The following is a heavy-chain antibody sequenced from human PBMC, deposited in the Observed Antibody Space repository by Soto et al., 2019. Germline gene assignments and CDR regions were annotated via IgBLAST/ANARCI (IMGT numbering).Heavy chain of an antibody. V-gene: IGHV4-38-2*01. D-gene: IGHD6-19*01. CDR1: GYSISSAYY. Sequence: LSLTCVVSGYSISSAYYWGWIRQPPGKGLEWIGSVYHSGSTYYNPSLRSRVTISVDTSKNQFSLKLSSVTAADTAVFYCARHYSSGSRNWFDPWGQGTLVTVSS. CDR2: VYHSGST. J-gene: IGHJ5*02. CDR3: ARHYSSGSRNWFDP.